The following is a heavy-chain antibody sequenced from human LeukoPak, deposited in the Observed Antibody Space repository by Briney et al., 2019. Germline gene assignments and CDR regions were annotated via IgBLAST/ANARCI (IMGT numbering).Heavy chain of an antibody. CDR3: ARWYSSSWYNWFDS. J-gene: IGHJ5*01. Sequence: SGTLSLTCAVSGGSISSSNWWSWVRQPPGKGLEWIGEIYHSGSTNYNPSLKSRVTISVDTSKNQFSLKLSSVTAADTAVYYCARWYSSSWYNWFDSWGQGTLVTVSS. CDR2: IYHSGST. CDR1: GGSISSSNW. D-gene: IGHD6-13*01. V-gene: IGHV4-4*02.